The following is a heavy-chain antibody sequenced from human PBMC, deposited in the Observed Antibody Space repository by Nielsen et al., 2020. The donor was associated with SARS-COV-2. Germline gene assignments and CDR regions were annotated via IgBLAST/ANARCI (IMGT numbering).Heavy chain of an antibody. Sequence: GGSLRLSCAASGFTFDDYAMHWIRQAPGKGLEWVSYISSSGSTIYYADSVKGRFTISRDNAKNSLYLQMNSLRAEDTAVYYCARHLGGYYYYGMDVWGQGTTVTVSS. CDR2: ISSSGSTI. CDR1: GFTFDDYA. D-gene: IGHD3-16*01. V-gene: IGHV3-11*04. CDR3: ARHLGGYYYYGMDV. J-gene: IGHJ6*02.